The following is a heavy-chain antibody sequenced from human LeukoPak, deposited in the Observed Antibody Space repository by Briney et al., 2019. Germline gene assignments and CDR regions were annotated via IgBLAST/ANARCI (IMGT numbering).Heavy chain of an antibody. CDR1: GYTFSNYG. CDR3: ARGYCSSTSCYYYYYMDV. V-gene: IGHV1-18*01. D-gene: IGHD2-2*01. CDR2: IGAYNGNT. J-gene: IGHJ6*03. Sequence: ASVKVSCKAPGYTFSNYGISWVRQAPGQGLEWMGWIGAYNGNTNNAQKLQGRVTMTTDTSTGTAYMELRSLRSDDTAVYYCARGYCSSTSCYYYYYMDVWGKGTTVTVSS.